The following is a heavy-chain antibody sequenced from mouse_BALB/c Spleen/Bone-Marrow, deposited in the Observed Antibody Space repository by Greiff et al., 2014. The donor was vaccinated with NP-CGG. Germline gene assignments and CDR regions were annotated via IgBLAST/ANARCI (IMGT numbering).Heavy chain of an antibody. CDR3: ARDHFDH. J-gene: IGHJ2*01. Sequence: VQLQQSGAELMKPGASVKISCEATGYTFSSYWIEWIKQRPGHGLEWIGEILPGSVTTNYNGRFKGKATFTADTSSNTAYMQLSSLTSEDSAVYYCARDHFDHWGPGTTLTVSS. CDR2: ILPGSVTT. CDR1: GYTFSSYW. V-gene: IGHV1-9*01.